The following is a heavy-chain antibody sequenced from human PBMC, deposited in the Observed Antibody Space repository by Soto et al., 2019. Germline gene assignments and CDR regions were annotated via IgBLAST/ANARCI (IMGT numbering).Heavy chain of an antibody. Sequence: QVQLQESGPGLIKGSQTLTLTCTVSGGSISSGGYYWSWIRQHPGKGLEWIGYTYNSANTYQSRSLNSRVAIAADTYNNQFALNLSSVTAADTAMYYCARLSYSGWPIASWGQGTLVTVSS. J-gene: IGHJ4*02. CDR2: TYNSANT. V-gene: IGHV4-31*03. CDR1: GGSISSGGYY. D-gene: IGHD6-19*01. CDR3: ARLSYSGWPIAS.